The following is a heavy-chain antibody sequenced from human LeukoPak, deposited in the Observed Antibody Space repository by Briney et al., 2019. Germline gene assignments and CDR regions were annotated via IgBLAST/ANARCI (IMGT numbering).Heavy chain of an antibody. D-gene: IGHD3-16*02. J-gene: IGHJ4*02. CDR2: INHSGST. Sequence: SETLSLTCAVYGGSFSGYYWSWIRQPPGKGLEWIGEINHSGSTNYNPSLKSRVTISVDTSKNQFSLKLGSVTAADTAVYYCARVKYDYVWGSYRDIDLTDYWGQGTLVTVSS. CDR1: GGSFSGYY. V-gene: IGHV4-34*01. CDR3: ARVKYDYVWGSYRDIDLTDY.